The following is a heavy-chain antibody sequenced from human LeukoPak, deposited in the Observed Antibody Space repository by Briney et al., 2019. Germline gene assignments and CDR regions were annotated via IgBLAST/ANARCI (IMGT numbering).Heavy chain of an antibody. J-gene: IGHJ5*02. CDR2: ISYDGSNK. Sequence: PGGSLRLSCAASGFTFSSYAMHWVRQAPGKGLEWVAVISYDGSNKYYADSVKGRFTISRDNSKNTLYLQMNSLGAEDTAVYYCARAATIYMSGPAGWFDPWGQGTLVTVSS. V-gene: IGHV3-30*14. D-gene: IGHD5-24*01. CDR3: ARAATIYMSGPAGWFDP. CDR1: GFTFSSYA.